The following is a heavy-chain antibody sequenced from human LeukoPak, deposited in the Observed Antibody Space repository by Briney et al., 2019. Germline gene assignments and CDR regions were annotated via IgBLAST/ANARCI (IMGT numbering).Heavy chain of an antibody. V-gene: IGHV3-23*01. CDR3: AKTTPFYCSSTSCHVGWFDP. CDR1: GFTFSSYA. D-gene: IGHD2-2*01. J-gene: IGHJ5*02. CDR2: ISGSGGST. Sequence: GGSLRLSCAASGFTFSSYAMSWVRQAPGKGLEWVSAISGSGGSTYYADSVKGRFTLSRDNSKNPLYLQLNSLRAEDTAVYYCAKTTPFYCSSTSCHVGWFDPWGQGTLVTVSS.